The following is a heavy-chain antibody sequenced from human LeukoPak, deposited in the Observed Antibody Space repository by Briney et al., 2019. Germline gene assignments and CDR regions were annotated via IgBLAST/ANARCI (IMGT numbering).Heavy chain of an antibody. D-gene: IGHD1-1*01. J-gene: IGHJ4*02. V-gene: IGHV3-9*03. CDR3: AKGLGYDSPTGYNGYYFEY. CDR1: GFTFDDYA. CDR2: ISWNSGTM. Sequence: PGGSLRLSCAASGFTFDDYAMHWVRQAPGKGLEWVSGISWNSGTMGYADSVKGRFTISRDNAKNSLYLQMNSLRIEDMALYYCAKGLGYDSPTGYNGYYFEYWGQGTLVTVSS.